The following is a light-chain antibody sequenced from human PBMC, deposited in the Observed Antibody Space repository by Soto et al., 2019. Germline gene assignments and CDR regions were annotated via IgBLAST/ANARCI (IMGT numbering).Light chain of an antibody. V-gene: IGKV4-1*01. CDR1: QSVLYSHNNKNY. Sequence: DIVMTQSPDSLAVSLAERATINFKASQSVLYSHNNKNYLDWYQQKPGQPPKLLIYCASNRESGVPARFSGSGSGTDFTLTISSLQAEDVAVYYCQQYYSTWTFGQGTKVDIK. J-gene: IGKJ1*01. CDR2: CAS. CDR3: QQYYSTWT.